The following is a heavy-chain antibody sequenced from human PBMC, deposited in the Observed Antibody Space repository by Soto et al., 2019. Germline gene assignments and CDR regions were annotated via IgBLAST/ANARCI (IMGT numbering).Heavy chain of an antibody. D-gene: IGHD1-1*01. Sequence: QVHLVQSGAEVKKPGASVKVSCKASGYTFTSYGITWVRQAPGQAPGWMGWITAHNGNTDYAQKLQGRVIVTRDTSTSTAYMELRSLISDDTAVYYCARGRYGDYWGQGALVTVSS. V-gene: IGHV1-18*01. CDR3: ARGRYGDY. CDR2: ITAHNGNT. CDR1: GYTFTSYG. J-gene: IGHJ4*02.